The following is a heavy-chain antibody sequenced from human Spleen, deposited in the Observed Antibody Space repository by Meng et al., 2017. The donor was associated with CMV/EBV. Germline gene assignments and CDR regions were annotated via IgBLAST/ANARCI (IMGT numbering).Heavy chain of an antibody. V-gene: IGHV1-2*02. CDR3: AKMGVGYFYGMDV. CDR2: INPNNGGT. J-gene: IGHJ6*02. CDR1: GYTFTDYY. D-gene: IGHD1-26*01. Sequence: ASVKVSCKASGYTFTDYYMHWVRQAPGQGLEWMGWINPNNGGTNYAQKFQGRVTMTRDTSSSTAYMELKRLRADDTAVYCCAKMGVGYFYGMDVWGQGTTVTVSS.